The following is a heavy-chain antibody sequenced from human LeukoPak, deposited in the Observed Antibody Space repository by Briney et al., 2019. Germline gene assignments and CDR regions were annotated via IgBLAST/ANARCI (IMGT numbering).Heavy chain of an antibody. V-gene: IGHV4-39*07. J-gene: IGHJ3*02. Sequence: SETLSLTCTVSGGSISSRTYYWGWIRQPPGKGLEWIGSIYYSGSTYYNPSLKSRVTISVDTSKNQFSLKLSSVTAADTAVYYCARLRLGWCRHDAFDIWGQGTMVTVSS. D-gene: IGHD6-19*01. CDR1: GGSISSRTYY. CDR3: ARLRLGWCRHDAFDI. CDR2: IYYSGST.